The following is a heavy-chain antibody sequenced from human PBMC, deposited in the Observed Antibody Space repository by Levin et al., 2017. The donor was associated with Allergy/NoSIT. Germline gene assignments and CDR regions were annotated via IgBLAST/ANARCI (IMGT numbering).Heavy chain of an antibody. D-gene: IGHD3-10*01. CDR3: ARSGTGSWWFFDL. V-gene: IGHV4-59*01. CDR1: DASFRSFF. CDR2: IYHTGSV. J-gene: IGHJ2*01. Sequence: SETLSLTCTVSDASFRSFFWTWIRLSPGKGLEWIGDIYHTGSVKYNPSLDSRVTISVDPSRNQFSLTLSFVTAADTALYYCARSGTGSWWFFDLWGRGSVVTVSS.